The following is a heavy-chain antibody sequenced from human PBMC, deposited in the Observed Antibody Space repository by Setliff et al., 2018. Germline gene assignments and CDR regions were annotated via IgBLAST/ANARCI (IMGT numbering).Heavy chain of an antibody. CDR3: ARSPPSILVGAIDY. V-gene: IGHV1-69*06. Sequence: GASVKVSCKASGGTFSSYAITWVRQAPGQGLEWMGRIIPIFGTANYAQKFQGRVTITADKSTSTAYMELSSLRSEDTAVYYCARSPPSILVGAIDYWGQGTLVTVSS. CDR2: IIPIFGTA. CDR1: GGTFSSYA. J-gene: IGHJ4*02. D-gene: IGHD1-26*01.